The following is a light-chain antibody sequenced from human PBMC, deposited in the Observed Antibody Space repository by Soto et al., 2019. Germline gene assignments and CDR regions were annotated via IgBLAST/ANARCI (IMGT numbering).Light chain of an antibody. CDR3: QQYSSSPPEFT. J-gene: IGKJ3*01. CDR1: QSVNSNY. Sequence: EIVLTQSPGTLSVSPGERVTLSCRASQSVNSNYLAWYQQRPGQAPRLLIFGASYRYTGIPDRFSGSGSGTDFTLTISRLEPEDFAVYYCQQYSSSPPEFTFGPGTKVD. V-gene: IGKV3-20*01. CDR2: GAS.